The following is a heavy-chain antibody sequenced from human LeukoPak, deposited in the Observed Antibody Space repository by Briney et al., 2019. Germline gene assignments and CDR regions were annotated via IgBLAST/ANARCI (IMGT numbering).Heavy chain of an antibody. D-gene: IGHD3-9*01. CDR1: GFTFSSYE. J-gene: IGHJ3*02. CDR3: VRGGWFLYDALDI. V-gene: IGHV3-48*03. CDR2: ISSSGSTI. Sequence: PGGSLRLSCAASGFTFSSYEMNWVRQAPGKGLEWVSYISSSGSTIYYADSVKGRFTISRDNAKNTLYLQMNSLRVEDTAVYYCVRGGWFLYDALDIWGLGTLVTVSS.